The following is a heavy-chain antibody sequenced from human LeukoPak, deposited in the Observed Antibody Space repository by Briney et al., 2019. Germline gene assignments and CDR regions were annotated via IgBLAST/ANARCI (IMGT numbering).Heavy chain of an antibody. CDR1: GFIFNNYA. V-gene: IGHV3-9*01. D-gene: IGHD6-19*01. J-gene: IGHJ1*01. CDR2: ISWNSGSI. CDR3: AKDNRQHYTSGPNPDSLH. Sequence: GGSLRLSCAGSGFIFNNYAMHWVRQPPGKGLEWVSGISWNSGSIDYADSVKGRFTISRDNAKNSLYLQMSSLRVEDTAFYYGAKDNRQHYTSGPNPDSLHWGQGAWSPSPQ.